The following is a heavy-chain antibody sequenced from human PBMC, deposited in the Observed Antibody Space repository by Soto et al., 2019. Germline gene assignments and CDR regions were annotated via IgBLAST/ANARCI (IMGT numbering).Heavy chain of an antibody. CDR2: INAGNGNT. Sequence: QVQVVQSGAEEKKPGASVKGSCKASGYTFTSYAMHWVRQAPGQRLEWMGWINAGNGNTKYSQNFQGRVTITRDTSARTAYMELSSLRSEDTAVYYCARSGLLPYFDYWGQGTLVTVSS. CDR1: GYTFTSYA. V-gene: IGHV1-3*05. J-gene: IGHJ4*02. CDR3: ARSGLLPYFDY. D-gene: IGHD3-3*01.